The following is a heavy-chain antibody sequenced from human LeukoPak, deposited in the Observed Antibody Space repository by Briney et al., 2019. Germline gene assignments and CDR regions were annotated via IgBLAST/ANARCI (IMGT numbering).Heavy chain of an antibody. V-gene: IGHV3-30*18. CDR2: ISYDGSNK. CDR1: GFTFSSYG. J-gene: IGHJ4*02. CDR3: AKSGDTVAAGPSQFYY. Sequence: GGSLRLSCAASGFTFSSYGMHWVRQAPGKGLEWVAAISYDGSNKYYADPVKGRFTISTDNSKNTLYLQINSLRAEDTAVYYCAKSGDTVAAGPSQFYYWGQGTLVTVSS. D-gene: IGHD5-12*01.